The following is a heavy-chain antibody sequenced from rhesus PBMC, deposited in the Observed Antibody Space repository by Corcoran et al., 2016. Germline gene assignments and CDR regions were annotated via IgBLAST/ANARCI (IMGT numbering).Heavy chain of an antibody. Sequence: VKLQQWGEGLMKPSETLSLTCAVYGGSLSGYYYWSWLHQGPGKGLEWIGNIDGNSASTNYIPSLKNRVTISKDTSKNQFSLKVSSVTAADTAVYYCARPYSSGRDVWGPGVLVTVSS. J-gene: IGHJ5-1*01. CDR2: IDGNSAST. D-gene: IGHD6-31*01. V-gene: IGHV4-73*01. CDR3: ARPYSSGRDV. CDR1: GGSLSGYYY.